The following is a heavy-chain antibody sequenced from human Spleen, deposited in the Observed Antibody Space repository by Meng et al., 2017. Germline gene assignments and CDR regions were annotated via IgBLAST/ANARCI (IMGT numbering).Heavy chain of an antibody. CDR3: ARGPTTMAHDFDY. CDR2: INHSGRT. J-gene: IGHJ4*02. Sequence: QFRQWGPSLLQPAEPLSPTCVVSGESLSDYYWSWIRQPPGKVLGRIGEINHSGRTNYNPSLESRATISVDTSQNNLSLKLSSVTAADSAVYYCARGPTTMAHDFDYWGQGTLVTVSS. CDR1: GESLSDYY. D-gene: IGHD4-11*01. V-gene: IGHV4-34*02.